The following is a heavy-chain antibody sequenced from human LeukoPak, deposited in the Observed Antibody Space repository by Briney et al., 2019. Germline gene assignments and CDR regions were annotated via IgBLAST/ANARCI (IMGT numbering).Heavy chain of an antibody. CDR1: GYTFTSYD. CDR3: ARRVLLYDILTAYSRYYYYYMDV. V-gene: IGHV1-8*01. J-gene: IGHJ6*03. CDR2: MDPNSGNT. D-gene: IGHD3-9*01. Sequence: GASVKVSCKASGYTFTSYDINWVRQATGQGLEWMGWMDPNSGNTGYAQKFQGRVTMTRNTSISTAYMELSGLRSEDTAVYYCARRVLLYDILTAYSRYYYYYMDVWGRGTTVTISS.